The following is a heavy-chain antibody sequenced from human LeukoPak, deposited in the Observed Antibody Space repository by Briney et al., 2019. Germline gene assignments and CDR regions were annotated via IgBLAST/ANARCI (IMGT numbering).Heavy chain of an antibody. CDR1: GGSIGSSSYY. J-gene: IGHJ4*02. CDR2: IYYSGST. Sequence: PSETLSLTCTVSGGSIGSSSYYWGWIRQPPGKGLEWIGSIYYSGSTYYNPSLKSRVTISVDTSKNQFSLKLSSVTAADTAVYYCARDSCSSTSCYKELDYWGQGTLVTVSS. V-gene: IGHV4-39*07. CDR3: ARDSCSSTSCYKELDY. D-gene: IGHD2-2*02.